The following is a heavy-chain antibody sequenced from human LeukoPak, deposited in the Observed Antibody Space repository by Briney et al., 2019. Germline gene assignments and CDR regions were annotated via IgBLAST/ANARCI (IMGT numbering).Heavy chain of an antibody. J-gene: IGHJ4*02. D-gene: IGHD6-19*01. Sequence: GASVKVSCKASGYTFTSYVISGVRQAPGQGLEWMGWISAYNGNTNYAQKLQGRVTMTTDTSTSTAYMELRSLRSDDTAVYYCARGNIAVAGSHFDYWGQGTLVTVSS. CDR3: ARGNIAVAGSHFDY. V-gene: IGHV1-18*01. CDR1: GYTFTSYV. CDR2: ISAYNGNT.